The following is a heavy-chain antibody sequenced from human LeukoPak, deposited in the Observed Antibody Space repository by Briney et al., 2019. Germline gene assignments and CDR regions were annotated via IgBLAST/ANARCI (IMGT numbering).Heavy chain of an antibody. Sequence: KPSETLSLTCTVSGGSISSSGYYWGWIRQPPGKGLEWIGSIFYSGSTYYNPSLKSRVTMSVDTSKNQFSLKLSSVTAADTAMYYCGRHQTMYYGMDVWGQGTAVTVSS. CDR1: GGSISSSGYY. CDR3: GRHQTMYYGMDV. J-gene: IGHJ6*02. V-gene: IGHV4-39*01. CDR2: IFYSGST. D-gene: IGHD4/OR15-4a*01.